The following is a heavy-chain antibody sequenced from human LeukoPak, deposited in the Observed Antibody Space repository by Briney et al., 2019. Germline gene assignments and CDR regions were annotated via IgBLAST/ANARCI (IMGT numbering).Heavy chain of an antibody. V-gene: IGHV3-53*01. CDR1: GFTVSSNY. J-gene: IGHJ4*02. CDR2: IYSGGNT. D-gene: IGHD3-22*01. CDR3: ARAVSSGYDPFDY. Sequence: GGSLRLSCAASGFTVSSNYMSWVRQAPGKGLEWVSVIYSGGNTYYADSVKGRFTISRDNSKNTLYLQMNSLRAEDTAVYFCARAVSSGYDPFDYWGQGTLVTVSS.